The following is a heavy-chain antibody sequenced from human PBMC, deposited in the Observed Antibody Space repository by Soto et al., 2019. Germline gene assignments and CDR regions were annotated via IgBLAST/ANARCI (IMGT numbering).Heavy chain of an antibody. V-gene: IGHV3-30-3*01. D-gene: IGHD6-19*01. Sequence: GGSLRLSCAASGFTFSSYVMHWVRQAPGKGLEWVAVISYDGSNKYYADSVKGRFTISRDNSKNTLYLQMNSLRAEDTAVYYCARDGPRQWLVLYYYGMDVWGQGTTVTVSS. CDR1: GFTFSSYV. CDR3: ARDGPRQWLVLYYYGMDV. J-gene: IGHJ6*02. CDR2: ISYDGSNK.